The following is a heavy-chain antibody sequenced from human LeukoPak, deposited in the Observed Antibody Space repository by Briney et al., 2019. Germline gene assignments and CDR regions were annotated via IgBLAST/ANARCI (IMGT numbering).Heavy chain of an antibody. CDR3: ARDREGGIAVAGEPFDY. CDR2: ISSSSSYI. D-gene: IGHD6-19*01. Sequence: GGSLRLSCAASGFTFSSYSMNWVRQAPGKGLEWVSSISSSSSYIYYADSVKGRLTISRDNAKNSLYLQMNSLRAEDTAVYYCARDREGGIAVAGEPFDYWGQGTLVTVSS. V-gene: IGHV3-21*01. J-gene: IGHJ4*02. CDR1: GFTFSSYS.